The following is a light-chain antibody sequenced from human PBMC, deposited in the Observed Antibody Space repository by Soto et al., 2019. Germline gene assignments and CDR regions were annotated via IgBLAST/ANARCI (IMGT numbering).Light chain of an antibody. J-gene: IGKJ2*01. CDR1: QVISNY. CDR3: PQYENLPYT. Sequence: DIPMTKSASSLSASVGDRVTITCQASQVISNYLNWYQQKPGKAPKLLIYDISTLEIGVPTRFSGRGSWTDFTFTITGLQPEDIATYYCPQYENLPYTFGQGTKLEI. CDR2: DIS. V-gene: IGKV1-33*01.